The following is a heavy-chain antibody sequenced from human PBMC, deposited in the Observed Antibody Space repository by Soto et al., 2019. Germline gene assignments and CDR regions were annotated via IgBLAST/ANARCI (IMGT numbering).Heavy chain of an antibody. V-gene: IGHV1-18*01. D-gene: IGHD1-26*01. J-gene: IGHJ2*01. Sequence: QVQLVQSGGEVKKPGASVKVSCKASGNTFMSYGFSWVRQAPGQGLEWMGWISAYNGKTDYAQKVQDRVIMTSDTVTSTVYMELTSLTSDATAVYFCARNSVGSFWYFDIWGRGTLVSVSS. CDR1: GNTFMSYG. CDR2: ISAYNGKT. CDR3: ARNSVGSFWYFDI.